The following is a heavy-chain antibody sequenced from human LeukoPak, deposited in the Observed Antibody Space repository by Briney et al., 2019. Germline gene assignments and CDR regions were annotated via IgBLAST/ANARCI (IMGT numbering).Heavy chain of an antibody. CDR2: IYYSGST. CDR3: ASPTAGDYVNY. J-gene: IGHJ4*02. CDR1: GGSISSSSYY. Sequence: TETLSLTCTVSGGSISSSSYYWGWIRQPPGKGLEWIGSIYYSGSTYYNPSLKSRVTISVDTSRNQFSLKLSSVTAADTAVYYCASPTAGDYVNYWGQGTLVTVSS. V-gene: IGHV4-39*07. D-gene: IGHD4-17*01.